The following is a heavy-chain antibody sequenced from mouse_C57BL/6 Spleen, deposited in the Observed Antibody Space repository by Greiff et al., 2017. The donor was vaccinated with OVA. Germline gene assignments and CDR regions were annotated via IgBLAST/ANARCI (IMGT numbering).Heavy chain of an antibody. V-gene: IGHV1-26*01. CDR2: INPNNGGT. CDR1: GYTFTDYY. J-gene: IGHJ2*01. CDR3: ARGREFYYFDY. Sequence: EVQLQQSGPELVKPGASVKISCKASGYTFTDYYMNWVKQSHGKSLEWIGDINPNNGGTSYNQKFKGKATLTVDKSSSTAYMELRSLTSEDSAVYYCARGREFYYFDYWGQGTTLTVSS.